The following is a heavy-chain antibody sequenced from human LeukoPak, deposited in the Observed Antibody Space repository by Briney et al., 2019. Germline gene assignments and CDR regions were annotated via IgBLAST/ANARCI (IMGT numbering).Heavy chain of an antibody. D-gene: IGHD1-26*01. J-gene: IGHJ2*01. CDR3: ARCPWDAYWYFDL. Sequence: SETLSLTCTVSGGSISSGGYYWSWIRQHPGKGLEWIGYIYYSGSTYYNPSLKSRVTISVDTSKNQFSLKLSSVTAADTAVYYCARCPWDAYWYFDLWGRGTLVPVSS. CDR2: IYYSGST. V-gene: IGHV4-31*03. CDR1: GGSISSGGYY.